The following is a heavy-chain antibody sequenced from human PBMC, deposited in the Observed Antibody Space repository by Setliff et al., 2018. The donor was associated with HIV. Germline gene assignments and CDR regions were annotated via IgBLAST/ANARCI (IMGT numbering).Heavy chain of an antibody. CDR1: GGSISSYY. J-gene: IGHJ6*04. Sequence: SETLSLTCTVSGGSISSYYWSWIRQSPGKGLEWIGYIYISGSTNYNPSLKGRVTISIDTSKNQFSLRLTSVTAADTAVYYCSRYYFGSASRNFYQFMDVWGKGTTVTVSS. D-gene: IGHD3-10*01. CDR3: SRYYFGSASRNFYQFMDV. CDR2: IYISGST. V-gene: IGHV4-4*09.